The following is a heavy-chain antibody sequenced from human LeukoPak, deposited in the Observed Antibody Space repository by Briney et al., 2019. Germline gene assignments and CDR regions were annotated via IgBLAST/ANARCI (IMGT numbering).Heavy chain of an antibody. V-gene: IGHV1-2*02. Sequence: GASVKVSCKASGYTFTGYYMHWVRQAPGQGLEWMGWINPNSGGTNYAQKFQGRVTMTRDTSISTAYMELSRLRSDDTAVYYCARDRLPSSWPTFDYWGQGTLVTVSS. CDR2: INPNSGGT. CDR3: ARDRLPSSWPTFDY. D-gene: IGHD6-13*01. J-gene: IGHJ4*02. CDR1: GYTFTGYY.